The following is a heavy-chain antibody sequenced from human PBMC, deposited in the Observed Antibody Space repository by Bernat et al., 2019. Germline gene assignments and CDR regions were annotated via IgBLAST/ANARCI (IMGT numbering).Heavy chain of an antibody. CDR3: AKGGISHLDF. D-gene: IGHD4-23*01. J-gene: IGHJ4*02. Sequence: EVQLAESGGDLVQSGGSLRLSCAASGFTFSSYWMHWVRQVPGKGLVWVSRINGDGISTTYADSVKGRFTISRDNAKNTLYLQMNSLRVDDTAVYYCAKGGISHLDFWGQGTLVPVYS. CDR2: INGDGIST. CDR1: GFTFSSYW. V-gene: IGHV3-74*01.